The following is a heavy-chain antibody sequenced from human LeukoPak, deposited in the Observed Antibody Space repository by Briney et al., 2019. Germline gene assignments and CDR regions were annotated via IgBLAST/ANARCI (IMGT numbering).Heavy chain of an antibody. CDR3: ARGRSLKGYFDY. V-gene: IGHV3-66*01. Sequence: GGSLPLSCAASGFTVSSNYMSWVRQAPGKGLERVSVIYSGGSTYYADSVKGRFTISRDNSKNTLYLQMNSLRAEDTAVYYCARGRSLKGYFDYWGQGTQVPVSS. CDR1: GFTVSSNY. CDR2: IYSGGST. J-gene: IGHJ4*02.